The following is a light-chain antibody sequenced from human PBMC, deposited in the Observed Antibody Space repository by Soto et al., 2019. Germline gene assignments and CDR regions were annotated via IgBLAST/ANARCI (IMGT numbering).Light chain of an antibody. V-gene: IGKV3-20*01. CDR2: GAS. Sequence: EIVLTQSPGTLSLSPGERATLSCRASQSVSSSYLAWYQQKPGQAPRLLIYGASSRATGIPDRFSGSGSGTDFTHTISRLEPEDFAVSYCQQYGSSSYTFGLGTKLEIK. CDR3: QQYGSSSYT. J-gene: IGKJ2*01. CDR1: QSVSSSY.